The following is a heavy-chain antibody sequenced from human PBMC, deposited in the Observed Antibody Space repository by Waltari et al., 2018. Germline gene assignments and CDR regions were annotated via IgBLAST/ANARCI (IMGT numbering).Heavy chain of an antibody. V-gene: IGHV4-59*11. CDR2: IYYSGST. CDR3: ARNKYSSAPTDY. Sequence: QVQLQESGPGLVKPSETLSLTCTVSGGSISSHYWSWIRQPPGKGLEWIGYIYYSGSTNYNPARKSRVTISVDTSKNQFSLKLSAVTAADTAVYYCARNKYSSAPTDYWGQGTLVTVSS. CDR1: GGSISSHY. D-gene: IGHD6-25*01. J-gene: IGHJ4*02.